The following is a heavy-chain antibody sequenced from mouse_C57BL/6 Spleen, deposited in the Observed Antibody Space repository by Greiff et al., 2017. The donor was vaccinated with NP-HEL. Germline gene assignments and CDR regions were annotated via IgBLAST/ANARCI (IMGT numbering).Heavy chain of an antibody. CDR2: ISTGSSSV. D-gene: IGHD2-3*01. V-gene: IGHV5-17*01. CDR1: GFTFSDQG. Sequence: VQLKESGGGLVKPGGSLKLSCAASGFTFSDQGMHWVRRAPEKGLEWVAYISTGSSSVYYADTVKGRVTISRDNAKNTLFLQMSSLRSEDTAMYYCARWLLPFDYWGQGTSLTVSS. CDR3: ARWLLPFDY. J-gene: IGHJ2*03.